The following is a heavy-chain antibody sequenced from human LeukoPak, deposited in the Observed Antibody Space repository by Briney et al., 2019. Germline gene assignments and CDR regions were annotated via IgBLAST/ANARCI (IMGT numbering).Heavy chain of an antibody. D-gene: IGHD6-13*01. V-gene: IGHV1-2*06. CDR2: INPNSGGT. Sequence: ASVKVSCKASGYTFTGYYMHWVRQAPGQGLEWMGRINPNSGGTNYAQKFQGRVTMTRDTSISTAYMELSRLRSDDTAVYYCARDNSGQLVFDYWGQGTLVTVSS. CDR3: ARDNSGQLVFDY. J-gene: IGHJ4*02. CDR1: GYTFTGYY.